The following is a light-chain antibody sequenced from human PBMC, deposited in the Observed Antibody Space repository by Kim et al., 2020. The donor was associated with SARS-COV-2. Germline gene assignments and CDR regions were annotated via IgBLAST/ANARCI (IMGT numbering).Light chain of an antibody. CDR3: QAWDSSTGVV. CDR2: QDS. CDR1: KLGDKY. Sequence: SYELTQPPSVSVSPGQTASITCSGDKLGDKYACWYQQKPGQSPVLVIYQDSKRPSGIPERFSGSNSGNTATLTISGTQAMDEADYYCQAWDSSTGVVVCGGTQLTVL. V-gene: IGLV3-1*01. J-gene: IGLJ2*01.